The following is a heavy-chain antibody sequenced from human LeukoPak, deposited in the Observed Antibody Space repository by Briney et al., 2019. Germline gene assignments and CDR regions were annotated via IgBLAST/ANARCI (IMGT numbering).Heavy chain of an antibody. J-gene: IGHJ4*02. Sequence: SQTLSLTCAISGDSVSSNSAAWNWIRQSPWRGLEWLGRTYYRSKWYNDYAVSVKSRITINPDTSKNQFSLQLNSVTPEDTAVYYCGRAEVPGGAVAGKKSDKFDYWGQGTLVTVSS. CDR2: TYYRSKWYN. D-gene: IGHD6-19*01. CDR1: GDSVSSNSAA. V-gene: IGHV6-1*01. CDR3: GRAEVPGGAVAGKKSDKFDY.